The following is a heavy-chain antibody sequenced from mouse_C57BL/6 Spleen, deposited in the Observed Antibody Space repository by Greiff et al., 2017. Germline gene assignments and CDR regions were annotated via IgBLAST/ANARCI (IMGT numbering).Heavy chain of an antibody. D-gene: IGHD1-1*01. CDR2: IHPNSGST. CDR1: GYTFTSYW. J-gene: IGHJ2*01. V-gene: IGHV1-64*01. Sequence: QVQLKQPGAELVKPGASVKLSCKASGYTFTSYWMHWVKQRPGQGLEWIGMIHPNSGSTNYNEKFKSKATLTVDKSSSTAYMQLSSLTSEDSAVYYCARSNYYYGSLDYWGQGTTLTVSS. CDR3: ARSNYYYGSLDY.